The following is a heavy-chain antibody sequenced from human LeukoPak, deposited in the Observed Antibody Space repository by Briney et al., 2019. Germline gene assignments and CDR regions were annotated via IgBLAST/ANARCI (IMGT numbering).Heavy chain of an antibody. CDR1: GFTFSSYA. V-gene: IGHV3-23*01. D-gene: IGHD6-13*01. Sequence: GGSLRLSCAASGFTFSSYAMGGVRRAPGKGLEWVSAISGSGGSTYYADSVKGRFTISRDNSKNTLYLQMNSLRAEDTAVYYCAKEMYSSSWYWFDYWGQGTLVTVSS. J-gene: IGHJ4*02. CDR3: AKEMYSSSWYWFDY. CDR2: ISGSGGST.